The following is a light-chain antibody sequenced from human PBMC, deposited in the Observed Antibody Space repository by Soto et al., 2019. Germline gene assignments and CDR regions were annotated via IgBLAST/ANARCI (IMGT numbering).Light chain of an antibody. CDR2: DVS. CDR1: SRNVGGYNY. Sequence: QSALTQPRSVSGSPGQSVTISCTGTSRNVGGYNYVSWYQQHPGKAPKLMIYDVSKRPSGVPERFSGSKSGNTASLIISGLQAEDEPDYYRCAYPDRYTRYLFRAGTQLTVL. CDR3: CAYPDRYTRYL. V-gene: IGLV2-11*01. J-gene: IGLJ1*01.